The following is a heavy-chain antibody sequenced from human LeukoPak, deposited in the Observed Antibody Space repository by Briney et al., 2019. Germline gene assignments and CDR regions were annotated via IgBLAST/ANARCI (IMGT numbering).Heavy chain of an antibody. D-gene: IGHD3-10*01. V-gene: IGHV4-39*01. Sequence: SETLSLTCTVSGGSISSSSYYWGWIRQPPGKGLEWLGSIYYSGSTYYNPSLKSRVTISVDTSKNQFSLKLSSVTAADTAVYYCARPYYYGSGSYYAFDYWGQGTLVTVSS. CDR1: GGSISSSSYY. CDR3: ARPYYYGSGSYYAFDY. CDR2: IYYSGST. J-gene: IGHJ4*02.